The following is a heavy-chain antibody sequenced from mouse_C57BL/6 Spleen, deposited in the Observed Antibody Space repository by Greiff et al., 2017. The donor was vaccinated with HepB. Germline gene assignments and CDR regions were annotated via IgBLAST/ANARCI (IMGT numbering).Heavy chain of an antibody. CDR2: IDPENGDT. CDR1: GFNIKDDY. V-gene: IGHV14-4*01. J-gene: IGHJ2*01. Sequence: EVHLVESGAELVRPGASVKLSCTASGFNIKDDYMHWVKQRPEQGLEWIGWIDPENGDTEYASKFQGKATITADTSSNTAYLQLSSLTSEDTAVYYCTTATAQAPYFDYWGQGTTLTVSS. D-gene: IGHD3-2*02. CDR3: TTATAQAPYFDY.